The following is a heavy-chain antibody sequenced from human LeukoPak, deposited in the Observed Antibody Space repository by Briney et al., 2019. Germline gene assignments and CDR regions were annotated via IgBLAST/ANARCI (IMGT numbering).Heavy chain of an antibody. Sequence: ASVKVSCKASGDTFTSYGISWVRQAPGEGLEWMGWISAYNGNTNYAQKLQGRVTMTTDTSTSTAYMELRSLRSDDTAVYYCARDQWSGCSGGSCYAGHWGQGTLVTVSS. J-gene: IGHJ4*02. D-gene: IGHD2-15*01. CDR1: GDTFTSYG. CDR3: ARDQWSGCSGGSCYAGH. V-gene: IGHV1-18*01. CDR2: ISAYNGNT.